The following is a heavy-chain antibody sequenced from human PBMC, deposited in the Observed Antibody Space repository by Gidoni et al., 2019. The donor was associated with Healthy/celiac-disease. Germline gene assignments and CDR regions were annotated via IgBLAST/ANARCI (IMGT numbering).Heavy chain of an antibody. D-gene: IGHD3-10*01. CDR3: ARVSWFGELFGTYFDY. CDR2: ISSSGSTI. J-gene: IGHJ4*02. V-gene: IGHV3-11*01. Sequence: QVQLVESGGGLVKPGGSLRLSCAASGFTFSDYYLSWIRQAPGKGLEWVSYISSSGSTIYYADSVKGRFPISRDNANNSLYLQMNSLRAEDTAVYYCARVSWFGELFGTYFDYWGQGTLVTVSS. CDR1: GFTFSDYY.